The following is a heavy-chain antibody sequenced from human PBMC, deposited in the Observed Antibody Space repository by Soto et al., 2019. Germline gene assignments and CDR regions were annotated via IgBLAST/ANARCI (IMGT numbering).Heavy chain of an antibody. CDR1: GGSVSSGSYY. V-gene: IGHV4-61*01. Sequence: LSLTCTVSGGSVSSGSYYWSWIRQPPGKGLEWIGYIYYSGSTNYNPSLKSRVTISVDTSKNQFSLKLSSVTAADTAVYYCARGKSLRLYYFDYWGQGTLVTVSS. CDR2: IYYSGST. D-gene: IGHD5-12*01. J-gene: IGHJ4*02. CDR3: ARGKSLRLYYFDY.